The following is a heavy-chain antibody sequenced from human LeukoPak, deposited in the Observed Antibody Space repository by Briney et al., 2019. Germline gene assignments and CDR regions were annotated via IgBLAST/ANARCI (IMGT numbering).Heavy chain of an antibody. Sequence: ASVKVSCKASGYTFTGYDINWVRQATGQGLEWMGWMNPNSGNTGYAQKFQGRVTMTRNTSISTAYMELSSLRSEDTAVYYCARGSYYDSSGYYLGLSYWGQGTLVTVSS. J-gene: IGHJ4*02. V-gene: IGHV1-8*01. CDR1: GYTFTGYD. D-gene: IGHD3-22*01. CDR3: ARGSYYDSSGYYLGLSY. CDR2: MNPNSGNT.